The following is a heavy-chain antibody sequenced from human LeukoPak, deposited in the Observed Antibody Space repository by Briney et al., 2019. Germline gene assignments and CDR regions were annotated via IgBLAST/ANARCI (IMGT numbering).Heavy chain of an antibody. V-gene: IGHV3-7*03. Sequence: PGGSLRLSCAASGFTFSSYWMSWVRQAPGKGLEWVANIKQDGSEKYYVDSVKGRFTISRDNSKNTLYLQMNSLRAEDTAVHYCAKERPTRRYCSGGSCYSRYFDYWGQGTLVTVSS. CDR1: GFTFSSYW. CDR2: IKQDGSEK. J-gene: IGHJ4*02. CDR3: AKERPTRRYCSGGSCYSRYFDY. D-gene: IGHD2-15*01.